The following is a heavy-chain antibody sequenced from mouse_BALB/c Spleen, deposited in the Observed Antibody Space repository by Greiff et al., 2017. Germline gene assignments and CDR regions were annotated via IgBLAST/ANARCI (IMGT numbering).Heavy chain of an antibody. CDR2: INPYNGAT. D-gene: IGHD1-1*01. CDR3: ARATVLRYFDV. CDR1: GYSFTGYY. Sequence: VQLQQSGPELVKPGASVKISCKASGYSFTGYYMHWVKQSHVKSLEWIGRINPYNGATSYNQNFKDKASLTVDKSSSTAYMELHSLTSEDSAVYYCARATVLRYFDVWGAGTTVTVSS. V-gene: IGHV1-31*01. J-gene: IGHJ1*01.